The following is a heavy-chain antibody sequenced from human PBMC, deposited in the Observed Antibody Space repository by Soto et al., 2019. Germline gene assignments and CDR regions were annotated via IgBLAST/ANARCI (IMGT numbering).Heavy chain of an antibody. CDR2: ISGTGDST. CDR3: AKDRDSSGYCYRNY. CDR1: GFTFSSYA. J-gene: IGHJ4*02. V-gene: IGHV3-23*01. Sequence: EVQLLESGGGLVQPGGSLRLSCAASGFTFSSYAMSWVRQAPGKGLEWVSAISGTGDSTYYADSVKGRFTISRDNSKNTLYLQINSLRAEDTAVYYCAKDRDSSGYCYRNYWGQGTLVTVSS. D-gene: IGHD3-22*01.